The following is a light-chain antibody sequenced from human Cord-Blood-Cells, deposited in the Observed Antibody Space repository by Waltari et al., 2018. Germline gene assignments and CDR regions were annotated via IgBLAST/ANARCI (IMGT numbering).Light chain of an antibody. CDR3: SSYTSSSTLE. Sequence: QSALTQPASVSGSPGQSITISCTGTSSDVGGYNYGSWYQQHPGKAPKLMIYDVSNRPSGVSNRFSGSKSGNTASLTISGLQTEDRADYYCSSYTSSSTLEFGGGTKLTVL. J-gene: IGLJ3*02. V-gene: IGLV2-14*01. CDR2: DVS. CDR1: SSDVGGYNY.